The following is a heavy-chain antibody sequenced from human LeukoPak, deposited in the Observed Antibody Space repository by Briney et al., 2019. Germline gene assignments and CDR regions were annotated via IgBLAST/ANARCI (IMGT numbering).Heavy chain of an antibody. CDR3: AKGGWGMGAFDAFDI. V-gene: IGHV3-48*03. CDR2: ISSSGGTI. D-gene: IGHD1-26*01. CDR1: GFTFSSYE. Sequence: PGGSLRLSCAASGFTFSSYEMNWVRQAPGKGLEWVSFISSSGGTIYYADSVKGRFTISRDNSKNSLYLQMNSLRAEDTALYYCAKGGWGMGAFDAFDIWGQGTMVTVSS. J-gene: IGHJ3*02.